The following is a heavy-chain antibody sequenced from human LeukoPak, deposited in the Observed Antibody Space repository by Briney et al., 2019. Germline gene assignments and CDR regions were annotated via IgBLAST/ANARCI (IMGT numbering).Heavy chain of an antibody. CDR3: ASRVSRQQLVLRAFDI. CDR2: INHSGST. D-gene: IGHD6-13*01. V-gene: IGHV4-34*01. Sequence: PSETLSLTCAVYGGSFSGYYWSWIRQPPGKGLEWIGEINHSGSTNYNPSLKGRVTISVDTSKNQFSLKLSSMTAADTAVYYCASRVSRQQLVLRAFDIWGQGTMVTVSS. CDR1: GGSFSGYY. J-gene: IGHJ3*02.